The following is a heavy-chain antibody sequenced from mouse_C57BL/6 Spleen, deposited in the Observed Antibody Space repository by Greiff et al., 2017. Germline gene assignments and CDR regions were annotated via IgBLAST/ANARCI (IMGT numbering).Heavy chain of an antibody. D-gene: IGHD1-1*02. Sequence: VQLQQSGPELVKPGASVKISCKASGYTFTDYYMNWVKQSHGKSLEWIGDINPNNGGTSYNQKFKGKDTLTVDKSSSTAYMELRSLTSEDSAVXYCARLGVVPGAMDYWGQGTSVTVSS. J-gene: IGHJ4*01. CDR1: GYTFTDYY. V-gene: IGHV1-26*01. CDR2: INPNNGGT. CDR3: ARLGVVPGAMDY.